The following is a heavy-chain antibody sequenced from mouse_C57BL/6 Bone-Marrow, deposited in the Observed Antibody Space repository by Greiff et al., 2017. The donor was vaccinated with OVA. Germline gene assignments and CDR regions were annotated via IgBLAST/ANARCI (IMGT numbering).Heavy chain of an antibody. D-gene: IGHD1-1*01. CDR2: IYPSNGCT. V-gene: IGHV1-55*01. Sequence: QVQLQQPGAELVKPGASVKMSCKASGYTFTSYWINWVKQRPGQGLEWIGDIYPSNGCTNYNQKFKGKATLTVDTSSSTAYMQLSSLTSEDSVVYYCAKEGLRFDFDYWGKGTTLTVA. CDR3: AKEGLRFDFDY. CDR1: GYTFTSYW. J-gene: IGHJ2*01.